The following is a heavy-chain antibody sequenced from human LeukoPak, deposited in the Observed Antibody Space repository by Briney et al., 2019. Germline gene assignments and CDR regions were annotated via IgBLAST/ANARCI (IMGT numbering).Heavy chain of an antibody. CDR2: ISSSGSTI. CDR1: GFTFSDYY. J-gene: IGHJ6*03. D-gene: IGHD3-22*01. Sequence: GGSLRLSCAASGFTFSDYYMSWIRQAPGKGLEWVSYISSSGSTIYYADSVKGRFTISRDNAKNSLYLQMNSLRAEDTAVYYCARDRYYYYDSSGYYYGYYMDVWGKGTTVTVS. CDR3: ARDRYYYYDSSGYYYGYYMDV. V-gene: IGHV3-11*01.